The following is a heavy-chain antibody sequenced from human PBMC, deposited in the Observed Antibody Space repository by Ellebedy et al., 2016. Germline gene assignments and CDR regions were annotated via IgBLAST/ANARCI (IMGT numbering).Heavy chain of an antibody. J-gene: IGHJ4*02. D-gene: IGHD3-9*01. CDR2: ISWNSGSI. CDR1: GFSLEDFA. Sequence: GGSLRLSCVVSGFSLEDFAMHWVRQAPGKGLEWVSGISWNSGSIGYADSVKGRFTISRDNAKNSLYLQMNTLRPEDTALYYCAKQTNYDYLTGLFDYWGQGTQVAVSS. CDR3: AKQTNYDYLTGLFDY. V-gene: IGHV3-9*01.